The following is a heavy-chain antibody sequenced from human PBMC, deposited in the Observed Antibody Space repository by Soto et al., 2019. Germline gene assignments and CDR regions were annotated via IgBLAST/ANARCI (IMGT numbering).Heavy chain of an antibody. CDR1: GFTFSSYG. Sequence: GGSLRLSCAASGFTFSSYGMHWVRQAPGKGLGWGAVIWYDGSNKYYADSVKGRFTISRDNSKNTLYLQMNSLRAEDTAVYYCARGSRRFEELPEIDYWGQGTLVTVSS. J-gene: IGHJ4*02. CDR2: IWYDGSNK. CDR3: ARGSRRFEELPEIDY. D-gene: IGHD3-10*01. V-gene: IGHV3-33*08.